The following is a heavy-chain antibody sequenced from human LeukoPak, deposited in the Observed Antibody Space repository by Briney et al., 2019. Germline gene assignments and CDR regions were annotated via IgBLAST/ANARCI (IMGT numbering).Heavy chain of an antibody. V-gene: IGHV4-39*01. CDR2: INYSGST. J-gene: IGHJ4*02. D-gene: IGHD6-19*01. CDR1: GGSISSSSYY. Sequence: SETLSLTCTVSGGSISSSSYYWGWIRQPPGKGLEWIGSINYSGSTHYNPSPKYRVTLSEDTSKNQFSLKVSSVTAADTAVYYCGRLNTSGWYGPYYFDSWGQGTLVSVSS. CDR3: GRLNTSGWYGPYYFDS.